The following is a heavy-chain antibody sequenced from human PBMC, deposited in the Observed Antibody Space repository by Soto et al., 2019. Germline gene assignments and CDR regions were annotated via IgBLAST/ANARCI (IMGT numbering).Heavy chain of an antibody. Sequence: QVQLVESGGGLVKPGGSLRLSCAASGFTFSDHYMTWIRQAPGKGLEWISYISNAGGATSYADSVKGRFTISRDNAKNSLFLQMNNLRAEDTAVYYCARRGSTVTFTYWGQGTLVTVSS. J-gene: IGHJ4*02. V-gene: IGHV3-11*01. D-gene: IGHD4-17*01. CDR2: ISNAGGAT. CDR3: ARRGSTVTFTY. CDR1: GFTFSDHY.